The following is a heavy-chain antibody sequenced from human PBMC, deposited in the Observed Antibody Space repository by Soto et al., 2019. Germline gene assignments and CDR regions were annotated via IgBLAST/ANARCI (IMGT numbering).Heavy chain of an antibody. D-gene: IGHD6-6*01. V-gene: IGHV5-51*07. CDR2: IYPGDSDT. Sequence: PGEALNISCKGSGYSFTSYWIGGVHQMRGKGLEWMGIIYPGDSDTRYSPSFQGQVTISADKSISTAYLQWSSLKASDTAMYYCARGSSSSSYFDYWGQGTLVTVSS. J-gene: IGHJ4*02. CDR3: ARGSSSSSYFDY. CDR1: GYSFTSYW.